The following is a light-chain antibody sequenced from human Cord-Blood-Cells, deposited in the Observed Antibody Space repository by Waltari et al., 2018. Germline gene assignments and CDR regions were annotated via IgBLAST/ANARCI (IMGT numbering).Light chain of an antibody. CDR3: QQYGSSPPWT. CDR2: GAS. Sequence: EIVLTQSPCTLSLSPGERATLSCRASQSVSSSYLAWYQQKPGQAPRRLIYGASSRATSIPARFSGSGSGTDFTRTISRLEPEDFAVYYCQQYGSSPPWTCGQGTQVEIK. CDR1: QSVSSSY. V-gene: IGKV3-20*01. J-gene: IGKJ1*01.